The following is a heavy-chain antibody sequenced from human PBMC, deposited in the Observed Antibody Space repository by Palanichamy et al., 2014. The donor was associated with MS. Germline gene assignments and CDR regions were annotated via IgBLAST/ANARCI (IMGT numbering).Heavy chain of an antibody. Sequence: EVQLVESGGGLVQPGRSLRLSCAASGFTFNNYAMHWVRQAPGKGLEWVSALSLDSYYIGYADSVKGRFTISRDNAKNSLYLQMNSLTEDDTALYYCAKGLGGSGTNGRIPDYWGQGILVTVSS. CDR1: GFTFNNYA. J-gene: IGHJ4*02. CDR2: LSLDSYYI. V-gene: IGHV3-9*01. CDR3: AKGLGGSGTNGRIPDY. D-gene: IGHD1-26*01.